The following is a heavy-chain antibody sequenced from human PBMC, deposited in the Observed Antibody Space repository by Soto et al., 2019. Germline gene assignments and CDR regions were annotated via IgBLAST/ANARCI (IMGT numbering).Heavy chain of an antibody. V-gene: IGHV3-33*01. J-gene: IGHJ6*02. CDR2: IWYDGSNK. Sequence: GGSLRLSCAASGSTFSSYGMHWVRQAPGKGLEWVAVIWYDGSNKYYADSVKGRFTISRDNSKNTLYLQMNSLRAEDTAVYYCARDKLDAIFGVVTLSPNYYYYGMDVWGQGTTVTV. D-gene: IGHD3-3*01. CDR1: GSTFSSYG. CDR3: ARDKLDAIFGVVTLSPNYYYYGMDV.